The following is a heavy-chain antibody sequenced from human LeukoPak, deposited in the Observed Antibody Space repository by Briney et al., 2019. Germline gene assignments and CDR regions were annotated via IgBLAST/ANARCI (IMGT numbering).Heavy chain of an antibody. D-gene: IGHD4-17*01. CDR1: GFTFRDYY. Sequence: GGSLRLSCAASGFTFRDYYMGWVRQAPGKGLEWVSYISSSGSTIYYADSVKGRFTISRDNAKNSLYLQMNGLRAEDTAVYYCARARLRQDAFDIWSQGTMVTVSS. CDR3: ARARLRQDAFDI. V-gene: IGHV3-11*01. J-gene: IGHJ3*02. CDR2: ISSSGSTI.